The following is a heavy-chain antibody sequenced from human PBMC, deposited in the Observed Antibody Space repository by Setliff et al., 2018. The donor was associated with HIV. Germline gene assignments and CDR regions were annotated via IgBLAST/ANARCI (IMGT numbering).Heavy chain of an antibody. Sequence: PSETLSLTCAVYGGSFSGYSWSWIRQPPGKGPEWIGEVYYSGSTNYNPSLKSRVTMSVDTSKNQFSLKLSSVTAADTAVYYCARLLNYYGNWFDPWGQGTLVTVSS. J-gene: IGHJ5*02. D-gene: IGHD3-10*01. CDR1: GGSFSGYS. V-gene: IGHV4-34*01. CDR3: ARLLNYYGNWFDP. CDR2: VYYSGST.